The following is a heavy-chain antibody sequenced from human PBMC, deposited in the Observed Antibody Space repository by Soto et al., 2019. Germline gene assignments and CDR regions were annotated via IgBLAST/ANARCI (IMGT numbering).Heavy chain of an antibody. CDR2: SSTYNVNT. CDR3: ARDPGYSTTWHQAFDF. D-gene: IGHD6-13*01. CDR1: GYTFTSYG. J-gene: IGHJ3*01. Sequence: QVQLVQSGAEVKKPGASVKVSCRASGYTFTSYGISWVRQAPGHGPEWMGRSSTYNVNTNYVQKLQGRVPMTTDTSTNTAYMELRSLRYDDTAVYYCARDPGYSTTWHQAFDFWGQGTMVTVSS. V-gene: IGHV1-18*01.